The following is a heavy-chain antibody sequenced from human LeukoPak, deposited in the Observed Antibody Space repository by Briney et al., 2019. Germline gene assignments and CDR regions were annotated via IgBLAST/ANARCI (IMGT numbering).Heavy chain of an antibody. CDR2: IYYSGST. V-gene: IGHV4-59*08. CDR1: GASMSSYY. Sequence: PSETLSLTCTVSGASMSSYYWTWIRQPPGKGLEWIGYIYYSGSTNYNPSLKSRVTISVDTSKNQFSLKLSSVTAADTAVYYCARRVVVVPAAMDYFDYWGQGTLVTVSS. D-gene: IGHD2-2*01. J-gene: IGHJ4*02. CDR3: ARRVVVVPAAMDYFDY.